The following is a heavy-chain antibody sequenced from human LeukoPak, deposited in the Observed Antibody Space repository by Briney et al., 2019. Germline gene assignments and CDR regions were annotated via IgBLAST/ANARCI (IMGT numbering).Heavy chain of an antibody. Sequence: GGSLRLSCAASGFTFNNAWMSWVRQAPGKGLEWVSAIGGSGGGTYYADSVKGRFTISRDNSKNTLYLQMNSLRAEDTAVYYCAKRGSGWYEDYYYYMDVWGKGTTVTISS. CDR2: IGGSGGGT. CDR3: AKRGSGWYEDYYYYMDV. CDR1: GFTFNNAW. J-gene: IGHJ6*03. D-gene: IGHD6-19*01. V-gene: IGHV3-23*01.